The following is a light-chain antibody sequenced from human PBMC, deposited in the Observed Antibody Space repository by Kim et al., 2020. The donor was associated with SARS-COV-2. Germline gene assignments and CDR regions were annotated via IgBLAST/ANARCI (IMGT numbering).Light chain of an antibody. CDR3: QVWDGSTYV. CDR1: NIESKN. CDR2: RDN. J-gene: IGLJ1*01. V-gene: IGLV3-9*01. Sequence: SVARGKTASITWGGNNIESKNVHWYQQKPGQAPVVVIYRDNDRPSGIPERFSGSNSGNTATLTISRAQAGDEGDYYCQVWDGSTYVFGSGTKVTVL.